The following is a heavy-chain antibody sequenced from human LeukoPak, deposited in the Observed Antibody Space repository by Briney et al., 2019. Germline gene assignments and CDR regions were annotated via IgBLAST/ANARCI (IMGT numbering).Heavy chain of an antibody. J-gene: IGHJ4*02. CDR2: INSDGSST. CDR1: GFTFSSYW. V-gene: IGHV3-74*01. CDR3: ARFHSGSYRSFDY. D-gene: IGHD1-26*01. Sequence: PGGSLRLSCAASGFTFSSYWMHWVRQAPGKGLVWVSRINSDGSSTSYADSVKGRFTISRDNAKNTLYLQMNSLRAEDTAVYYSARFHSGSYRSFDYWGQGTLVTVSS.